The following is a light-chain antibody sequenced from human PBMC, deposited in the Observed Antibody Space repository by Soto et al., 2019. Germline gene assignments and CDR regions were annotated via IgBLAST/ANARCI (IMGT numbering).Light chain of an antibody. J-gene: IGKJ1*01. CDR2: GAS. V-gene: IGKV3-15*01. Sequence: EIVLTQSPGTLSFSPGERATLSCSAPQRINSNLAWYQHKPGQAPRLLIYGASTRATGIPARFSGSGSGTEFTLTISSLQSEDFAVYYCQQYHTWWTFGQGTKVDIK. CDR3: QQYHTWWT. CDR1: QRINSN.